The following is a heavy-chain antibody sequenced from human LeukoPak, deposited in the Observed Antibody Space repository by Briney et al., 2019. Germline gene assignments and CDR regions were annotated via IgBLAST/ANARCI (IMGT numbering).Heavy chain of an antibody. D-gene: IGHD2-15*01. CDR1: GYTFTGYY. CDR3: AREIVVVVAATPQYYYYYMDV. Sequence: ASVKVSCKASGYTFTGYYMHWVRQAPGQGLEWMGWINPNSGGTNYAQKFRGRVTMTRGTSISTAYMELSRLRSDDTAVYYCAREIVVVVAATPQYYYYYMDVWGKGTTVTVSS. CDR2: INPNSGGT. J-gene: IGHJ6*03. V-gene: IGHV1-2*02.